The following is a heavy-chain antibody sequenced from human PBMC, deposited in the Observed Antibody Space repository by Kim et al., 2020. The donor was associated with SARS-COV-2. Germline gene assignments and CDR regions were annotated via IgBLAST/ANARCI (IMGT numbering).Heavy chain of an antibody. CDR3: ARNGRNTMIRGVIFY. J-gene: IGHJ4*01. CDR1: QFTFSSYT. V-gene: IGHV3-30*04. CDR2: LSYDGTDD. D-gene: IGHD3-10*01. Sequence: GGSLRLSCAASQFTFSSYTMHWVRQSPGKGLEWVAGLSYDGTDDYYADSVKGRFTISRDTSKKTPYLDMTGLTTDDTAVYYCARNGRNTMIRGVIFYWG.